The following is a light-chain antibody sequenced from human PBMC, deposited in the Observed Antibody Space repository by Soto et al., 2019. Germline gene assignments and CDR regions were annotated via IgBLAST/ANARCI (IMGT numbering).Light chain of an antibody. CDR1: SSDVGSYNL. J-gene: IGLJ2*01. V-gene: IGLV2-23*01. Sequence: QSALTQPASVSGSPGQSITISCTGTSSDVGSYNLVSLYQQHPGKAPKLMIYEGSKRPSGVSNRFSGSKSGNTASLTISGLQAEDEADYYCCSYAFGGGTKLTVL. CDR2: EGS. CDR3: CSYA.